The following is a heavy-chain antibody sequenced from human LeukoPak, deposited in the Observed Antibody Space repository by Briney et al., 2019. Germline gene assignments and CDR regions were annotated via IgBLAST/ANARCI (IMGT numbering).Heavy chain of an antibody. D-gene: IGHD2-2*01. CDR3: ARDREYQLFNWFDP. J-gene: IGHJ5*02. CDR1: GYTFTGYY. Sequence: GASVKVSCKASGYTFTGYYMHWVRQAPGQGLEWMGWINPNSGGTNYAQKFQGRVTMTRDTSISTAYMELSRLRSDDTAVYYCARDREYQLFNWFDPGAREPWSPSPQ. V-gene: IGHV1-2*02. CDR2: INPNSGGT.